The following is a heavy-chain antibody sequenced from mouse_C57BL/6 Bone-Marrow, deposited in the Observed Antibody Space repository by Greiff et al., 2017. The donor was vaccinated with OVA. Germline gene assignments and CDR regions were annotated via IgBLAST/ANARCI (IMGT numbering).Heavy chain of an antibody. Sequence: EVKLVESGGGLVKPGGSLKLSCAASGFTFSDYGMHWVRQAPEKGLEWVAYISRGSSTIYYADTVKGRFTISRDNAKNTLFLQMTSLRSEDTAMYYCARSWSVYAMDYWGQGTSVTVSS. CDR1: GFTFSDYG. CDR2: ISRGSSTI. V-gene: IGHV5-17*01. CDR3: ARSWSVYAMDY. J-gene: IGHJ4*01.